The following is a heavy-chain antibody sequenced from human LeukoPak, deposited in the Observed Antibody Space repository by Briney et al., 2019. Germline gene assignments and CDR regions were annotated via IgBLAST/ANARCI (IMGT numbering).Heavy chain of an antibody. Sequence: SVKVSCKASGGTFSSYAISWVRQAPGQGLEWMGRIIPILGIANYAQKFQGRVTITADESTSTAYMELSSLRSEDTAVYYCATSRETDGYYYYYMDVWGKGTTVTVSS. CDR1: GGTFSSYA. D-gene: IGHD5-24*01. CDR3: ATSRETDGYYYYYMDV. CDR2: IIPILGIA. J-gene: IGHJ6*03. V-gene: IGHV1-69*04.